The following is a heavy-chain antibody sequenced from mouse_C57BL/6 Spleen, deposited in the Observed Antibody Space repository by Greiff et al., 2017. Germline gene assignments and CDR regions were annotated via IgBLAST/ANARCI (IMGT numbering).Heavy chain of an antibody. CDR2: IDPANGNT. D-gene: IGHD2-3*01. CDR3: SVYDGDRGNFDY. Sequence: VQLQQSVAELVRPGASVKLSCTASGFNIKNTYMHWVKQRPEQGLEWIGRIDPANGNTKYAPKFQGKATLTAAPSSNTAYLQLSSLTSDDTAIYYCSVYDGDRGNFDYWGQGTTLTVSS. V-gene: IGHV14-3*01. CDR1: GFNIKNTY. J-gene: IGHJ2*01.